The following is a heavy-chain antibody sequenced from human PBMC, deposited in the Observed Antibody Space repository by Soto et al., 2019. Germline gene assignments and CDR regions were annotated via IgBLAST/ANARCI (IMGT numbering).Heavy chain of an antibody. CDR1: ENTFSTYL. Sequence: ASVKVSCKASENTFSTYLVHWVRQVHGQGLEWMGWLNGYNGQTEYSQKFQGRVTITRDTSAKTAYLELRSLTSEDTAVYYCAGPHDRAGLGTWGQGTLVTVSS. J-gene: IGHJ5*02. CDR3: AGPHDRAGLGT. D-gene: IGHD1-1*01. V-gene: IGHV1-3*01. CDR2: LNGYNGQT.